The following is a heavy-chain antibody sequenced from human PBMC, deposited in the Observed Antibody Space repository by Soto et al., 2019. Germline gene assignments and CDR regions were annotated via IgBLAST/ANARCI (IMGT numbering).Heavy chain of an antibody. CDR2: INPSGGST. D-gene: IGHD3-3*01. CDR1: GYTFTSYY. J-gene: IGHJ6*02. CDR3: ASGGYENTIGGYYYGMDV. V-gene: IGHV1-46*03. Sequence: QVQLVQSGAEVKKPGASVKVSCKASGYTFTSYYMHWVRQAPGQGLEWMGIINPSGGSTSYAQKFQGRVTMTRDTSTSTVYMELSSLRSEDTAVYYCASGGYENTIGGYYYGMDVWGQGTTVTVSS.